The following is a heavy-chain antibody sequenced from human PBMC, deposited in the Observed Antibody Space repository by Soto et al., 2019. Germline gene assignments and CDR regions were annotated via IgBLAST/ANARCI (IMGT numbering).Heavy chain of an antibody. V-gene: IGHV6-1*01. J-gene: IGHJ4*02. CDR3: ARVDDSSGWGNFDY. Sequence: TLSLTCAISGDSVSSNSAAWNWIRQSPSRGLEWLGRTYYRSKWYNDYAVSVKSRITINPDTSKNQFSLQLNSVTPEDTAVYYCARVDDSSGWGNFDYWGQGTLVTVSS. CDR2: TYYRSKWYN. D-gene: IGHD6-19*01. CDR1: GDSVSSNSAA.